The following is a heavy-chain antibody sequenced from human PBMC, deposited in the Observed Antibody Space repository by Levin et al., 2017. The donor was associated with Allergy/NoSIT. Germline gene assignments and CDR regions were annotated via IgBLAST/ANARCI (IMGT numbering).Heavy chain of an antibody. CDR3: ASGGWGSTFNI. J-gene: IGHJ3*02. Sequence: TGGSLRLSCAASGFMFSSYNMNWVRQAPGKGQEWVSSISSDSNYIHYADSLKGRFTISRDNAKESLFLQLNSLRAEDTAVYYCASGGWGSTFNIWGQGTMVTVSS. V-gene: IGHV3-21*01. D-gene: IGHD7-27*01. CDR1: GFMFSSYN. CDR2: ISSDSNYI.